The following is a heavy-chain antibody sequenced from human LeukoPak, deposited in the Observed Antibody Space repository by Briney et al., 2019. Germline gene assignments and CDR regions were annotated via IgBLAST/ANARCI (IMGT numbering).Heavy chain of an antibody. Sequence: ASVKVSCKASGYTFTSYYMHWVRQAPGQGLEWMGIINPSGGSTSYAQKFQGRVTMTRDMSTSTVYMELSSLRSEDTAVYYCARGSVVVPAAIAHYYYMDVWGKGTTVTVSS. D-gene: IGHD2-2*01. CDR2: INPSGGST. CDR3: ARGSVVVPAAIAHYYYMDV. V-gene: IGHV1-46*01. CDR1: GYTFTSYY. J-gene: IGHJ6*03.